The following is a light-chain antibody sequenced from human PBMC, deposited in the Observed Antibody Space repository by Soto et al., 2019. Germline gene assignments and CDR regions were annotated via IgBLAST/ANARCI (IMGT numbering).Light chain of an antibody. CDR2: QAS. CDR3: QQYNSYPLT. CDR1: QSISSW. J-gene: IGKJ4*01. V-gene: IGKV1-5*03. Sequence: DIQMTQSPSTLSASVGDRVTITCRASQSISSWLAWYQQKPGKAPKLLIYQASSLQSGVPSRFSGSGSETEFTLTISSLLPDDFATYYCQQYNSYPLTVGGGTKVDIK.